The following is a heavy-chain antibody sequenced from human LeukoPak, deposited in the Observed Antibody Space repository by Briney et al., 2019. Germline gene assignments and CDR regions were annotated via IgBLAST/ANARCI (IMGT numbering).Heavy chain of an antibody. D-gene: IGHD6-6*01. CDR2: ISSSSSTI. J-gene: IGHJ4*02. V-gene: IGHV3-48*04. CDR1: GFTFSSYS. CDR3: ARVLLGGIAARPSDY. Sequence: GGSLRLSCAASGFTFSSYSMNWVRQAPGKGLEWVSYISSSSSTIYYADSVKGRFTISRDNAKNSLYLQMNSLRAEDTAVYYCARVLLGGIAARPSDYWGQGTLVTVSS.